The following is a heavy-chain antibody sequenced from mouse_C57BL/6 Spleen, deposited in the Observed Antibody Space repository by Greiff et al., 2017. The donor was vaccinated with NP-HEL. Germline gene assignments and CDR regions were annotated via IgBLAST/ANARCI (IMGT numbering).Heavy chain of an antibody. Sequence: VQLQESGPGLVAPSQSLSITCTVSGFSLTSYGVHWVRQPPGKGLEWLVVIWSDGSTTYNSALKSRLSISKDNPKSQVFLKMNSLQTDDTAMYYCARHGGLRLPYAMDYWGQGTSVTVSS. V-gene: IGHV2-6-1*01. CDR2: IWSDGST. J-gene: IGHJ4*01. CDR1: GFSLTSYG. CDR3: ARHGGLRLPYAMDY. D-gene: IGHD3-2*02.